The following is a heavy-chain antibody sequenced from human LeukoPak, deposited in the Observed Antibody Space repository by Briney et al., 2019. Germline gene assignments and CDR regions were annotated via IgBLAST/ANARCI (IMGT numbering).Heavy chain of an antibody. CDR1: GFTFSSYE. D-gene: IGHD3-10*02. J-gene: IGHJ6*04. CDR3: AELGITMIGGV. Sequence: GSLRLSCAASGFTFSSYEMNWVRPAPGRGLGWGSYISSSGSTIYYAESVKGTFTISRDNAKNSLYLQMNSLRAEDTAVYYCAELGITMIGGVWGKGTTVTISS. CDR2: ISSSGSTI. V-gene: IGHV3-48*03.